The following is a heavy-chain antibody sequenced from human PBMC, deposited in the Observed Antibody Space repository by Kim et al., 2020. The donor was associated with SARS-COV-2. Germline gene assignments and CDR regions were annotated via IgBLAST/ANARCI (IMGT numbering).Heavy chain of an antibody. Sequence: SENLSLTCTVSGGSVSSGSYYWSWIRQPPGKGLEWIGYIYYSGSTNYNPSLKSRVTISVDTSKNQFSLKLSSVTAADTAVYYCATTMVYCSGGSCYPDDAFDIWGQGTMVTVSS. J-gene: IGHJ3*02. CDR1: GGSVSSGSYY. V-gene: IGHV4-61*01. D-gene: IGHD2-15*01. CDR3: ATTMVYCSGGSCYPDDAFDI. CDR2: IYYSGST.